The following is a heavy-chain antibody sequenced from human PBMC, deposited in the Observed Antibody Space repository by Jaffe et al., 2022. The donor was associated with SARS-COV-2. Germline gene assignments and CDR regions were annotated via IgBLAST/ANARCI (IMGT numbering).Heavy chain of an antibody. CDR2: IYYSGST. Sequence: QVQLQESGPGLVKPSETLSLTCTVSGGSISSYYWSWIRQPPGKGLEWIGYIYYSGSTNYNPSLKSRVTISVDTSKNQFSLKLSSVTAADTAVYYCARVGAVTAGDDDAFDIWGQGTMVTVSS. D-gene: IGHD2-21*02. CDR3: ARVGAVTAGDDDAFDI. V-gene: IGHV4-59*01. CDR1: GGSISSYY. J-gene: IGHJ3*02.